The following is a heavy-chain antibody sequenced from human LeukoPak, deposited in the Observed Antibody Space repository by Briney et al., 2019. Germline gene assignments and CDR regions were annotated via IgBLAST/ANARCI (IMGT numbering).Heavy chain of an antibody. D-gene: IGHD5-24*01. V-gene: IGHV3-33*01. CDR2: IWYDGSKK. CDR3: ARDLERLTDS. J-gene: IGHJ4*02. Sequence: SGTSLRLSCAGSGFTFRNFGIHWVRQAPGKGLEWVAVIWYDGSKKYYADSVQGRFTISRDNSKNTAYLQMNSLRAEDTAVYFCARDLERLTDSWGQGTLVTVSS. CDR1: GFTFRNFG.